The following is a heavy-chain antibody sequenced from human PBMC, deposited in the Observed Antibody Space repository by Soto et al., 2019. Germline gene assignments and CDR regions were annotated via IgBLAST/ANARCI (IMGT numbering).Heavy chain of an antibody. V-gene: IGHV3-66*01. CDR2: IYSGGST. D-gene: IGHD3-10*01. CDR3: ARADMVRGVSY. J-gene: IGHJ4*02. CDR1: GFTVSNNY. Sequence: EVQLVESGGGLVQPGGSLRLSCAVSGFTVSNNYMSWVRQAPGKGLEWVSVIYSGGSTYYADSVKGRFTISRDNSKHTLYLQMNSLRAEDTAVYYCARADMVRGVSYWGQGTLVTVSS.